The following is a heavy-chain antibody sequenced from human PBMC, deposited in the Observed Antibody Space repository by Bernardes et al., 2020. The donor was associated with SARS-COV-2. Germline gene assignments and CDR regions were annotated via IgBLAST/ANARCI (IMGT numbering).Heavy chain of an antibody. CDR1: GFTVSSNY. J-gene: IGHJ3*02. Sequence: GGSLRLSFAASGFTVSSNYMSWVRQAPGKGLEWVSVIYSGGSTYYADSVKGRFTISRDNSKNTLYLQMNSLRAEDTAVYYCARDSVRGAARHDAFDIWGQGTMVTVSS. CDR2: IYSGGST. V-gene: IGHV3-53*01. CDR3: ARDSVRGAARHDAFDI. D-gene: IGHD6-6*01.